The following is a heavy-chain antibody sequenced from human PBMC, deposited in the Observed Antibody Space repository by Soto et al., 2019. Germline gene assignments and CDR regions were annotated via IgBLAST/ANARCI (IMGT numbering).Heavy chain of an antibody. CDR3: GRGGSPATKYYYHGVDV. CDR1: GGRFSGHY. V-gene: IGHV4-59*11. J-gene: IGHJ6*02. CDR2: IHSSGT. Sequence: SETLSLTCCVSGGRFSGHYWNWVRQPPGKGLEWVANIHSSGTTYRPSLNSRDPIAVDTSKNQISLQLTSESAADPAFSYCGRGGSPATKYYYHGVDVWGHGTTVTVSS. D-gene: IGHD1-26*01.